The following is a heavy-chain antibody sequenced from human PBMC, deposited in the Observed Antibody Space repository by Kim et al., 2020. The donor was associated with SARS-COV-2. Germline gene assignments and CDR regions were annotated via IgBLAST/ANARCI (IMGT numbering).Heavy chain of an antibody. CDR3: ARKGSGWSRPGYYYGMDV. Sequence: SETLSLTCAVYGGSFSGYYWSWIRQPPGKGLEWIGEINHSGSTNYNPFLKSRVTISVDTSKNQFSLKLSSVTAAETAVYYCARKGSGWSRPGYYYGMDVWGQGTTVTVSS. J-gene: IGHJ6*02. CDR1: GGSFSGYY. D-gene: IGHD6-13*01. V-gene: IGHV4-34*01. CDR2: INHSGST.